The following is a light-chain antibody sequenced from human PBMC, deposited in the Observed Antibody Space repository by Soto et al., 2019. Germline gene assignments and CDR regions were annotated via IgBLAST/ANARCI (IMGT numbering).Light chain of an antibody. CDR2: GAS. Sequence: DIVLTQSPGTLSLSPGERATLSCRASQSVSSNYLAWYQQKPGQAPRLLIHGASTRATGVPDRFSGSGSGTDFTLTISRLEPEDFAVYHCQQYGSLSWTFGQGTKVENK. CDR3: QQYGSLSWT. J-gene: IGKJ1*01. CDR1: QSVSSNY. V-gene: IGKV3-20*01.